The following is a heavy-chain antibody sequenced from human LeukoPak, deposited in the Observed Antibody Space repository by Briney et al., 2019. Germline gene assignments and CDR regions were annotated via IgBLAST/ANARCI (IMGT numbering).Heavy chain of an antibody. V-gene: IGHV1-18*01. CDR1: GYTFTSYG. J-gene: IGHJ4*02. CDR3: ARDRGVVGATLAGY. CDR2: ISAYNGNT. Sequence: ASVKVSCTASGYTFTSYGISWVRQAPGQGLEWMGWISAYNGNTNYAQKLQGRVTITTDTSTSTAYMELRSLRSDVTAVYYCARDRGVVGATLAGYWGQGTLVTVSS. D-gene: IGHD1-26*01.